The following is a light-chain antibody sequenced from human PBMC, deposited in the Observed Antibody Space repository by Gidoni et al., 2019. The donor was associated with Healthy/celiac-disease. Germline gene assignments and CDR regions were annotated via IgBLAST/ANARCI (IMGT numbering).Light chain of an antibody. V-gene: IGLV1-47*02. CDR3: AAWDDSLSGRV. J-gene: IGLJ2*01. Sequence: QSVLTRPPAASGTPGQRVTISCSGSSSNIGGNYVSWYQQLPGTAPKLLIYSNNQRPSGVPDRFSGSKSGTSASLAISGLRSEDEADYYCAAWDDSLSGRVFGGGTKLTVL. CDR1: SSNIGGNY. CDR2: SNN.